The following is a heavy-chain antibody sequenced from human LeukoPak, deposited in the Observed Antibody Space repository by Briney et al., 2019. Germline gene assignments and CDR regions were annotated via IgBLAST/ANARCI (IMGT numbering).Heavy chain of an antibody. V-gene: IGHV4-31*03. CDR1: GGSISSGGYY. Sequence: SQTLSLTCTVSGGSISSGGYYWSWMRQHPGKGLEGIGCIYYSGSTYYNPSLKSRVTISVDTSKNQFSLKLSSVTAADTAVYYCARGQVGGQDYWGQGTLVTVSS. J-gene: IGHJ4*02. D-gene: IGHD3-16*01. CDR2: IYYSGST. CDR3: ARGQVGGQDY.